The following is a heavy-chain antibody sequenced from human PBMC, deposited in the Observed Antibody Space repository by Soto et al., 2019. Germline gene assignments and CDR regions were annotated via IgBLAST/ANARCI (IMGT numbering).Heavy chain of an antibody. CDR3: AREVAAAGIRAFDI. J-gene: IGHJ3*02. CDR1: GYTFTSYY. Sequence: ASVKVSCKASGYTFTSYYMHWVRQAPGQGLEWMGIINPSGGSTSYADSVKGRFTVSRDNSKNMLYLQMDSLRVDDTAVYYCAREVAAAGIRAFDIWGQGTMVTVSS. V-gene: IGHV1-46*04. D-gene: IGHD6-13*01. CDR2: INPSGGST.